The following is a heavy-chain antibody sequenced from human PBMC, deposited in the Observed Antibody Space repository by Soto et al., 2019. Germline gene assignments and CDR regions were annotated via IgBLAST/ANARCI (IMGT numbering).Heavy chain of an antibody. Sequence: QITLKESGPTLVKPTQTLTLTCTFSGFSLSISGVGVGWIRQPPGKALEWLALINWDDDKRYSPSLKSRLTIRKDTSKNQVVLTMNNMDPVDTATYYRPHVDTVTTNTYAFDLWGQGKMVTVSS. J-gene: IGHJ3*01. CDR2: INWDDDK. D-gene: IGHD4-17*01. V-gene: IGHV2-5*02. CDR3: PHVDTVTTNTYAFDL. CDR1: GFSLSISGVG.